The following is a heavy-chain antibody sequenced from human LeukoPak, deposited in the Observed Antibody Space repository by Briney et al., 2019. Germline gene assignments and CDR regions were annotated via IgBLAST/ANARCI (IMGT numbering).Heavy chain of an antibody. Sequence: GGSLRLSCAASGFTFSTYSMTWVRQAPGKGLEWVSYISSSSSTIYYGGSVKGRFTVSRDNAKNSLYLQMNSLRAEDTAVYFCARDSYSKNDYWGQGTLVTVSP. CDR1: GFTFSTYS. V-gene: IGHV3-48*01. CDR2: ISSSSSTI. J-gene: IGHJ4*02. CDR3: ARDSYSKNDY. D-gene: IGHD4-11*01.